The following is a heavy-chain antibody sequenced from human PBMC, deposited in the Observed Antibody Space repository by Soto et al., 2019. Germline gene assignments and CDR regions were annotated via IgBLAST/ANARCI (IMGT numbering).Heavy chain of an antibody. D-gene: IGHD1-1*01. CDR3: AREGGNLNWFDP. CDR2: ISSSSSTI. Sequence: EVQLVESGGGLVQPGGSLRLSCAASGFTFSSYSMNWVRQAPGKGLEWVSYISSSSSTIYYADSVKGRFTISRDNAKNSLYLQMSSLRDEATAVYYCAREGGNLNWFDPWGQGTLVTVSS. V-gene: IGHV3-48*02. CDR1: GFTFSSYS. J-gene: IGHJ5*02.